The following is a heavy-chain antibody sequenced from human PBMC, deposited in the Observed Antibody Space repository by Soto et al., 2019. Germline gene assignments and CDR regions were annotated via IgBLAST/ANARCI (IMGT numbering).Heavy chain of an antibody. D-gene: IGHD1-1*01. Sequence: HPGGSLRLSCAASGFTFSSYAMSWVRQAPGKGLEWVSAISGSGGSTYYADSVKGRFTISRDNSKNTLYLQMNSLRAEDTAVYYCAKDSPLPSPPGGWNDEVFIRPADYYYYYMDVWGKGTTVTVSS. V-gene: IGHV3-23*01. CDR1: GFTFSSYA. CDR3: AKDSPLPSPPGGWNDEVFIRPADYYYYYMDV. CDR2: ISGSGGST. J-gene: IGHJ6*03.